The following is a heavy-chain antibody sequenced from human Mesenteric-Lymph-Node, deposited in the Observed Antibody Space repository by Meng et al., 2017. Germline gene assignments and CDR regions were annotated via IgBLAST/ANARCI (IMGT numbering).Heavy chain of an antibody. CDR2: IFYLGST. Sequence: SETLSLTCTVSGHSISSNSYHWGWIRQPPGKGLEWIGTIFYLGSTYYNPSLESRVTISVDTSKNQFSLKLSSVTAADTALYYCAAGSGFRPEGRVVVPAATLDYWGQGTLVTVSS. D-gene: IGHD2-2*01. J-gene: IGHJ4*02. CDR3: AAGSGFRPEGRVVVPAATLDY. CDR1: GHSISSNSYH. V-gene: IGHV4-39*07.